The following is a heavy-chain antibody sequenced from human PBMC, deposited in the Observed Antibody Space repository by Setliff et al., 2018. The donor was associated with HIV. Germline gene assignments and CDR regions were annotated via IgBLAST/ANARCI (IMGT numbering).Heavy chain of an antibody. CDR2: IYYSGST. Sequence: SETLSLTCTVSGGSISSSTYYWGWIRQPPGKGLEWIGTIYYSGSTYYNPSLKSRLTISVDTSKNQFSLKLNSVAAADTAVYFCARDRHYSGLGSYGPWGPGTLVTVSS. CDR1: GGSISSSTYY. J-gene: IGHJ5*02. D-gene: IGHD3-10*01. V-gene: IGHV4-39*01. CDR3: ARDRHYSGLGSYGP.